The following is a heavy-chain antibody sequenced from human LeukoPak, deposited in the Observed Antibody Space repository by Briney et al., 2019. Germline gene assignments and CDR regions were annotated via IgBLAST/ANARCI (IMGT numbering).Heavy chain of an antibody. D-gene: IGHD2-15*01. CDR1: GYTFTSYG. CDR2: ISGYNGNT. CDR3: AREKVVTGYYFDY. Sequence: GASVKVSCKASGYTFTSYGISWVRQAPGQGLEWMGWISGYNGNTNYAQRLQGRVTMTTDPSTSTAYMELRSLRSDDTAVYYCAREKVVTGYYFDYWGQGTLVTVSS. J-gene: IGHJ4*02. V-gene: IGHV1-18*01.